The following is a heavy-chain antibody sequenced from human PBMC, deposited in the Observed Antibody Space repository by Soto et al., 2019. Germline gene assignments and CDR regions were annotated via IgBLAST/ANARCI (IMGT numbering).Heavy chain of an antibody. Sequence: EVQLVESGGDLVQPGRSLRLSCTASGFTFGDYAMNWFRQAPGKGLEWVGFIRSKAYGGTTENAASVKGRFTISRDDSKSIAYLQMNSLKTEDTAVYYCTRDHRHLDYWGQGTLVTVSS. CDR1: GFTFGDYA. CDR3: TRDHRHLDY. V-gene: IGHV3-49*03. CDR2: IRSKAYGGTT. J-gene: IGHJ4*02.